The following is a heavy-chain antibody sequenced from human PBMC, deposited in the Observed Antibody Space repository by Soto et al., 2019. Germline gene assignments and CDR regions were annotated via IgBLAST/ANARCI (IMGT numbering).Heavy chain of an antibody. CDR3: ARDLKQQPHLGDY. D-gene: IGHD6-13*01. J-gene: IGHJ4*02. CDR1: CYTFTSYG. Sequence: ASVKVSCKDSCYTFTSYGISLFRHSPGQGLEWMGWISAYNGNTNYAQKLQGRVTMTTDTSTSTAYMELRSLRSDDTAAYYCARDLKQQPHLGDYWGQGTLVTVSS. V-gene: IGHV1-18*01. CDR2: ISAYNGNT.